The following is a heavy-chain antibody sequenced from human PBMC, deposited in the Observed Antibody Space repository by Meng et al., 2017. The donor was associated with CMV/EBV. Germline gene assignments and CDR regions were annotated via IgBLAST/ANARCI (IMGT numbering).Heavy chain of an antibody. CDR1: GFTFDDYA. V-gene: IGHV3-30*04. J-gene: IGHJ4*02. CDR2: ISYDGSNK. CDR3: ARGRDYDSSGYYGY. Sequence: GESLKISCAASGFTFDDYAMHWVRQAPGKGLEWVAVISYDGSNKYYADSVKGRFTISRDNSKNTLYLQMNSLRAEDTAVYYCARGRDYDSSGYYGYWGQGTLVTVSS. D-gene: IGHD3-22*01.